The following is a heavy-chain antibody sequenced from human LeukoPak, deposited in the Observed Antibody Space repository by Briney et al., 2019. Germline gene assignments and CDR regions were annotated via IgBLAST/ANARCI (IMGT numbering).Heavy chain of an antibody. J-gene: IGHJ5*02. CDR1: GGSISSYY. CDR2: IYYSGST. D-gene: IGHD1-26*01. V-gene: IGHV4-59*01. Sequence: SETLSLTCTVSGGSISSYYWSWIRQPPGKGLEWIGYIYYSGSTNYNPSLKSRVTISVDTSKNQFSLKLSSVTAADTAVYYCARGQWELLSQFWFDPWGQGTLVTVSS. CDR3: ARGQWELLSQFWFDP.